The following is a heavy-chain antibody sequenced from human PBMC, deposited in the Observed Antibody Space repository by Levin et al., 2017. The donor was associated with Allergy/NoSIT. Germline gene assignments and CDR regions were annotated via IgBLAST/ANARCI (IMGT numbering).Heavy chain of an antibody. V-gene: IGHV3-23*01. CDR2: IYGSGDNA. J-gene: IGHJ4*02. Sequence: GESLKISCAASGFTFSSYAMSWARQAPGKGLEWVSDIYGSGDNAHYADSVKGRFTISRDNSQNTVNLQMNSLRAEDTAVYYCARGSSGSSGWFDYWGQGTLVTVSS. CDR3: ARGSSGSSGWFDY. D-gene: IGHD6-19*01. CDR1: GFTFSSYA.